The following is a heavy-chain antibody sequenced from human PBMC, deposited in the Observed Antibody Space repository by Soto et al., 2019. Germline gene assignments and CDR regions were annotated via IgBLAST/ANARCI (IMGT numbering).Heavy chain of an antibody. CDR3: ARGRYYFDY. V-gene: IGHV4-61*01. J-gene: IGHJ4*02. CDR1: GGSVSSANYY. Sequence: SETLSLTCTVSGGSVSSANYYWSWIRQPPGKGLEWIGYIYYSGSTNYNPSLKSRVTISVDTSKNQFSLKLSSVTAADTAVHYCARGRYYFDYWGQGTLVTVSS. CDR2: IYYSGST.